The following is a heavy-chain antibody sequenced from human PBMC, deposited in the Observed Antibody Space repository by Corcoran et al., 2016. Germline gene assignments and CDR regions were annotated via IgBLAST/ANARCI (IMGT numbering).Heavy chain of an antibody. Sequence: QLQLQESGPGLVKPSETLSLTCTVSGGSISSSSYYWGWIRQPPGKGLEWIGSIYYSGSTYYNPSLKSRVTISVDTSKNQFSLKLSSVTAADTAVYYCARGIYDILTGYPIVDFDYWGQGTLVTVSS. CDR3: ARGIYDILTGYPIVDFDY. D-gene: IGHD3-9*01. CDR1: GGSISSSSYY. V-gene: IGHV4-39*01. J-gene: IGHJ4*02. CDR2: IYYSGST.